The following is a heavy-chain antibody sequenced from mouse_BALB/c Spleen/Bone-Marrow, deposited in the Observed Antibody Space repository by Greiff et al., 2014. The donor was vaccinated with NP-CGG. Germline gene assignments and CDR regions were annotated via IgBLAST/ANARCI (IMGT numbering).Heavy chain of an antibody. CDR2: IDPYNGGT. Sequence: VQLKESGPELVKPGASVKVSCKASGYSFTDYNMYWVKQSHGKRLEWVGYIDPYNGGTSYNQKFKGKATLTVDKSSSTAFMHLNSLTSEDSAVYYCASYHSSGYAMDYWGQGTSVTVSS. D-gene: IGHD3-1*01. V-gene: IGHV1S135*01. CDR1: GYSFTDYN. CDR3: ASYHSSGYAMDY. J-gene: IGHJ4*01.